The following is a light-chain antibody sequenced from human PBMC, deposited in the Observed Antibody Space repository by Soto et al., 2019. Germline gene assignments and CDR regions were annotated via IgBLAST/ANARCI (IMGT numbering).Light chain of an antibody. Sequence: EIVLTQSPDTLSLSPGERATLSCRASQSVTTSLAWYQQKTGQPPRLLISGASRRATGIPDRFSGSGSETDFTHTINRLEPEDCAIYYCQQYHTWPITFGGRTKVDNK. V-gene: IGKV3-20*01. CDR3: QQYHTWPIT. J-gene: IGKJ4*01. CDR1: QSVTTS. CDR2: GAS.